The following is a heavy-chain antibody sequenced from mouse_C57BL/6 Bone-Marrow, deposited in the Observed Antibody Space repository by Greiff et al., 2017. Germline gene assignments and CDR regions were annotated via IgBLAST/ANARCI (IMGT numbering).Heavy chain of an antibody. J-gene: IGHJ3*01. D-gene: IGHD1-1*01. Sequence: QVQLQQSGAELVRPGASVTLSCKASGYTFTDYEMHWVKQTPVHGLEWIGAIDPETGGTAYNQKFKGKAILTADKSSSTAYMELRSLTSEDSAVYYGTRPPLRGFAYWGQGTLVTVSA. CDR1: GYTFTDYE. CDR2: IDPETGGT. CDR3: TRPPLRGFAY. V-gene: IGHV1-15*01.